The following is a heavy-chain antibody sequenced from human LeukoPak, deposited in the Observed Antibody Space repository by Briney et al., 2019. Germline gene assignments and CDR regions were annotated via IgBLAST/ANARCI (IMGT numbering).Heavy chain of an antibody. CDR3: ARSPPIKKYYYGSGSYYYYGMDV. V-gene: IGHV1-69*13. J-gene: IGHJ6*02. Sequence: SVKVSCKASGGTFSSYAISWVRQAPGQGLEWTGGIIPIFGTANYAQKFQGRVTITADESTSTAYMELSSLRSEDTAVYYCARSPPIKKYYYGSGSYYYYGMDVWGQGTTVTVSS. CDR1: GGTFSSYA. D-gene: IGHD3-10*01. CDR2: IIPIFGTA.